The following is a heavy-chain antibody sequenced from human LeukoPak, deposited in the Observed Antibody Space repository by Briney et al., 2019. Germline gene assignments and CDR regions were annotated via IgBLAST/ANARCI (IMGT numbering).Heavy chain of an antibody. V-gene: IGHV3-64*01. J-gene: IGHJ5*02. Sequence: GGSLRLSCAASGLTFSDYTMHWVRQAPGKGLEYVSAISSNGGSTFYANSVKGRFTISRDNSKNTLYLQMGSLRAEDMAVYYCAGGGVQQLVPGWFDPWGQGTLVTVSS. D-gene: IGHD6-13*01. CDR1: GLTFSDYT. CDR2: ISSNGGST. CDR3: AGGGVQQLVPGWFDP.